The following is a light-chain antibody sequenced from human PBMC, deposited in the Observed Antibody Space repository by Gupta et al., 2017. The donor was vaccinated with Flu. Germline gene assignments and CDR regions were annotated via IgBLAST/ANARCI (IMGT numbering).Light chain of an antibody. CDR1: SGHSSYA. Sequence: VKLTCTLSSGHSSYAIAWHQQQPEKGPRYLMKLNSDGSHNKGDGIPDRFSGSSSGAERYLTISSLQSEDEADYYCQTWGTGIRVFGGGTKLTVL. V-gene: IGLV4-69*01. CDR2: LNSDGSH. J-gene: IGLJ3*02. CDR3: QTWGTGIRV.